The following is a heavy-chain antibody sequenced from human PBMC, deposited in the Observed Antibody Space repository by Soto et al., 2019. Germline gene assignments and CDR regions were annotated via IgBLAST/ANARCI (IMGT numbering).Heavy chain of an antibody. D-gene: IGHD2-8*02. Sequence: GEALNISCPASGYNFSNFWIAWVRQMTGEGLEWLGIIYPDDSDTRYSPSFLGQVTISADKSIKTTYLQWSSLKASDTAIYFCASSVLVTSTMNYFDLWGQGTLVTVSS. CDR3: ASSVLVTSTMNYFDL. J-gene: IGHJ4*02. CDR1: GYNFSNFW. CDR2: IYPDDSDT. V-gene: IGHV5-51*01.